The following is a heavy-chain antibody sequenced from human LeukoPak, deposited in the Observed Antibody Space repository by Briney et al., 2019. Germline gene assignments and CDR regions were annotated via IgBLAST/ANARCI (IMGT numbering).Heavy chain of an antibody. V-gene: IGHV3-53*01. J-gene: IGHJ4*02. CDR1: GFTVSSNY. CDR3: ARGSLGGYVFGY. Sequence: GGSLRLSCAASGFTVSSNYMSWVRQAPGKGLEWVSVIYSGGSTYYADSVKGRFTISRDNSKNTLYLQMNRLRAEDTAVYYCARGSLGGYVFGYWGQGTLVTVSS. D-gene: IGHD1-26*01. CDR2: IYSGGST.